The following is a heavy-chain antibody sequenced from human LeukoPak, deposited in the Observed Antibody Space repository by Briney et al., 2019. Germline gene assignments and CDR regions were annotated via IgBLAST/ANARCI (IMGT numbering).Heavy chain of an antibody. V-gene: IGHV3-33*01. CDR3: ARGYALLTGYGE. D-gene: IGHD3-9*01. J-gene: IGHJ4*02. CDR1: GFTFISYG. CDR2: IWYDGSNK. Sequence: GGSLTLSCAASGFTFISYGMHWVRQAPGKGLEWVAVIWYDGSNKYYADSVKGRFTISRDNSKNTLYLQMNSLRAEDTAVYYCARGYALLTGYGEWGQGTLVTVSS.